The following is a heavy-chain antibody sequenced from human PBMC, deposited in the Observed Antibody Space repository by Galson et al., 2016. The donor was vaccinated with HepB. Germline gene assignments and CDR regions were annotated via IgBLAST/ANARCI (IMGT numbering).Heavy chain of an antibody. V-gene: IGHV1-69*01. J-gene: IGHJ4*02. Sequence: QSGAEAKKPGESLTISCKASGDTLSGYAFSWVRQAPGQGLEFMGGIIPILDTTDYTQTFQGRLTITADDSTSTVYMELNSLTSDDTAVYFCARGLTTYFATLNYWGQGTEVIVSS. CDR1: GDTLSGYA. CDR2: IIPILDTT. D-gene: IGHD3-9*01. CDR3: ARGLTTYFATLNY.